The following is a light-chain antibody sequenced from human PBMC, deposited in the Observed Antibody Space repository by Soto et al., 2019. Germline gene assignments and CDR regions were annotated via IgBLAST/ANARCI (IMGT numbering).Light chain of an antibody. CDR3: QHYANLPYT. V-gene: IGKV1-33*01. CDR1: QDITNF. Sequence: DIQLTQSPSSLSASVGDRVTITCQPSQDITNFLNWYQQKPGKAPRLLIAGASKLETGVPSRFSGSRSGTDYTFTIGSLQPEAIATYYCQHYANLPYTFGQGTKLEIK. J-gene: IGKJ2*01. CDR2: GAS.